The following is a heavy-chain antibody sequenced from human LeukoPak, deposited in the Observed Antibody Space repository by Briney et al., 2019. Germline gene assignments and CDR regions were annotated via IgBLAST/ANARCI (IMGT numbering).Heavy chain of an antibody. CDR2: ISGSGGST. Sequence: GGSLRLSCAASGFTVSSNYMSWVRRAPGKGLEWVSAISGSGGSTYYADSVKGRFTISRDNSKNTLYLQMNSLRAEDTAVYYCAKDRDYSSSWYFGYWGQGTLVTVSS. CDR3: AKDRDYSSSWYFGY. D-gene: IGHD6-13*01. V-gene: IGHV3-23*01. J-gene: IGHJ4*02. CDR1: GFTVSSNY.